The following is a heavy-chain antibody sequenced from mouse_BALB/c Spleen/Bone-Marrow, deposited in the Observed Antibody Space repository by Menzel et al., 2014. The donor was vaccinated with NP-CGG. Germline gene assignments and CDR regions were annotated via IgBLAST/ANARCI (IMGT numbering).Heavy chain of an antibody. CDR2: IYPGSGST. CDR1: GYTFTDYV. CDR3: ASRGEVRRHYYAMDY. Sequence: QVQLKESGPELVKPGASVKTSCKASGYTFTDYVISWVKQRTGQGLEWGGEIYPGSGSTYYNEKFKGKATLTADKSSNTAYMQLSSLTSEDSAVYFCASRGEVRRHYYAMDYWGQGTSVTVSS. V-gene: IGHV1-77*01. J-gene: IGHJ4*01. D-gene: IGHD2-14*01.